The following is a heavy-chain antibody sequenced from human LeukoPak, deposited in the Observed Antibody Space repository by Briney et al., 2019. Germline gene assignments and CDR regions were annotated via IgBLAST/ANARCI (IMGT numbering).Heavy chain of an antibody. D-gene: IGHD3-10*01. CDR3: AGITMVRGVIMRYMDV. CDR1: GGSFSGYY. J-gene: IGHJ6*03. V-gene: IGHV4-34*01. CDR2: INHSGST. Sequence: SETLSLTCAVYGGSFSGYYWSWIRQPPGKGLEWIGEINHSGSTNYNPSLKSRATISVDTSKNQFSLKLSSVTAADTAVYYCAGITMVRGVIMRYMDVWGKGTTVTVSS.